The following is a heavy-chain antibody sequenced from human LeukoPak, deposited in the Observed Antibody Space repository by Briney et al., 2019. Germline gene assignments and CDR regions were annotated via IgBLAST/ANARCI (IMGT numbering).Heavy chain of an antibody. CDR1: GFSLSTSGVG. D-gene: IGHD2-2*01. J-gene: IGHJ4*02. CDR2: IYWDDDK. V-gene: IGHV2-5*02. Sequence: SGPTLVNPTQTLTLTCTFSGFSLSTSGVGVGWIRQPPGKALEWLALIYWDDDKRYSPSLKSRLTITKDTSKNQVVLTMTNVDPVDTATYYWEHLYQLASFDYWGQGTLVTVSS. CDR3: EHLYQLASFDY.